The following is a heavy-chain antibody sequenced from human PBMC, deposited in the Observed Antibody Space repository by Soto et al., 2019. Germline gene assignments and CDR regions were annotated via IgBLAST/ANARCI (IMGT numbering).Heavy chain of an antibody. V-gene: IGHV3-23*01. CDR2: ISGSGGST. CDR1: GFSFSSYA. J-gene: IGHJ3*02. CDR3: ARGSARAFDI. Sequence: GGSLRLSCAASGFSFSSYAMSWVRQAPGKGLEWVSAISGSGGSTYYADSAKGRFTISRDNSKSTLYLQMNSLRAEDTAVYYCARGSARAFDIWGQGTMVTVSS.